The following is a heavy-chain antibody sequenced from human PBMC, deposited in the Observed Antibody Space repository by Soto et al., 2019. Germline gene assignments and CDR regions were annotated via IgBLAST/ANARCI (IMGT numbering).Heavy chain of an antibody. CDR2: ISSGGDSS. D-gene: IGHD2-15*01. V-gene: IGHV3-23*01. CDR1: GFMFDSYV. CDR3: AKDRDESCSGATCHSFYYYMYV. J-gene: IGHJ6*03. Sequence: EVQLLESGGGLVQPGVSLRLSCAASGFMFDSYVMTWVRQAPGKGLEWVSSISSGGDSSHYADSVKGRFTISRDTSKNTLSLQMSRLRVEDTAVYYCAKDRDESCSGATCHSFYYYMYVWGKGTRVTVSS.